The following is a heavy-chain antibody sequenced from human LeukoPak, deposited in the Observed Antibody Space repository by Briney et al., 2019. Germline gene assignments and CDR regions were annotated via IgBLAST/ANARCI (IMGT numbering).Heavy chain of an antibody. CDR2: IYSSGNT. J-gene: IGHJ4*02. CDR3: ARGRGYSYGYFDY. D-gene: IGHD5-18*01. V-gene: IGHV4-4*07. Sequence: SETLSLTCTVSGGSVSNYYWSWIRQPAGKGLEWIGRIYSSGNTNYNPSLKSRVTMSVDTSKNQFSLKLSFVTAADAAVYYCARGRGYSYGYFDYWGQGTLVTVSS. CDR1: GGSVSNYY.